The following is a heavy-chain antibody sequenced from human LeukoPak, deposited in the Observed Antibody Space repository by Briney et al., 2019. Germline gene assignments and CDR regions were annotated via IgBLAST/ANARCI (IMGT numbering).Heavy chain of an antibody. CDR1: GGSISGYY. J-gene: IGHJ4*02. Sequence: SETLSLTCTVSGGSISGYYWSWIRQPPGKGLEWIGDIYYSGSTKYNTSLKSRVSISVDTSRNQFSLKLSSVTAADTAVYYCARGFCSGGSCYSAIFDHWGQGTLVTVSS. V-gene: IGHV4-59*01. D-gene: IGHD2-15*01. CDR2: IYYSGST. CDR3: ARGFCSGGSCYSAIFDH.